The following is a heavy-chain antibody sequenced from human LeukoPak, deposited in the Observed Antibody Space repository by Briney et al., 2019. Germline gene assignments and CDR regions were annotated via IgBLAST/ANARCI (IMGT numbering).Heavy chain of an antibody. CDR3: ARVIGSSSWYRPSYYYYYMDV. CDR2: INPNSGGT. J-gene: IGHJ6*03. Sequence: GASVKASCKASGYTFTGYYMHWVRQAPGQGLEWMGWINPNSGGTNYAQKFQGRVTMTRDTSISTAYMELSRLRSDDTAVYYCARVIGSSSWYRPSYYYYYMDVWGKGTTVTVSS. V-gene: IGHV1-2*02. CDR1: GYTFTGYY. D-gene: IGHD6-13*01.